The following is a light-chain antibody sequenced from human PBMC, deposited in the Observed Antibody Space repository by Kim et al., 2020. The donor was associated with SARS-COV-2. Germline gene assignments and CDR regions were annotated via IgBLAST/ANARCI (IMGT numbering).Light chain of an antibody. V-gene: IGLV1-47*01. CDR2: RND. J-gene: IGLJ6*01. CDR1: RANIGNNF. Sequence: GQTITISCSGGRANIGNNFVFWYRQLPGAAPRLLMYRNDQRPSGVPDRISGSKSGTSAPLAISDLRSEDEADYFCASWDDTLNSQLFGGGTKVTVL. CDR3: ASWDDTLNSQL.